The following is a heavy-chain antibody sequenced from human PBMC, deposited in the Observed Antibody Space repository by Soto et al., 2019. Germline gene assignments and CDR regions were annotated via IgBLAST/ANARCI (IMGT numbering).Heavy chain of an antibody. J-gene: IGHJ2*01. D-gene: IGHD2-2*01. Sequence: EVHLLESGGGLVQPGGSLRLSCAGSGFTFINYAMNWVRQAPGKGLEWVSSISGGGDAAFFPDSVRGRFTISRDNSQHTVTLQMNSLGVDDTAVYYCARKILGSTSRPNYWYFDLWGRGTLVTVSS. V-gene: IGHV3-23*01. CDR1: GFTFINYA. CDR3: ARKILGSTSRPNYWYFDL. CDR2: ISGGGDAA.